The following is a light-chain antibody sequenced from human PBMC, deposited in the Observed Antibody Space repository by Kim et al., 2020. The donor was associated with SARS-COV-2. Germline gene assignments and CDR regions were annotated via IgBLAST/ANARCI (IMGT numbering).Light chain of an antibody. Sequence: QAGLTQPPSVSKGLRQTATLTCTGNSNNVGNQGAAWLQQHQGHPPKLLSYRNNKRPSGISERLSASRSGNTASLTITGLQPEDEADYYCSAWDSSLSAWVCGGGPKL. CDR1: SNNVGNQG. V-gene: IGLV10-54*01. J-gene: IGLJ3*02. CDR2: RNN. CDR3: SAWDSSLSAWV.